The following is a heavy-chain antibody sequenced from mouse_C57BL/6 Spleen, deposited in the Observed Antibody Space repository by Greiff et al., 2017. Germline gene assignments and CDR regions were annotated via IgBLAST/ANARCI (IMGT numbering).Heavy chain of an antibody. CDR3: APWDAYYFDY. D-gene: IGHD4-1*01. Sequence: ESGAELVKPGASVKLSCKASGYTFTSYWMHWVKQRPGQGLEWIGMIHPNSGSTNYNEKFKSKATLTVDKSSSTAYMQLSSLTSEDSAVYYCAPWDAYYFDYWGQGTTLTVSS. V-gene: IGHV1-64*01. CDR1: GYTFTSYW. CDR2: IHPNSGST. J-gene: IGHJ2*01.